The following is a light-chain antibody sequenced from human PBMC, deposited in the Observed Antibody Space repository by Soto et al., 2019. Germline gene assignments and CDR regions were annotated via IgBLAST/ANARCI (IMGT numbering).Light chain of an antibody. CDR2: DAS. J-gene: IGKJ1*01. CDR1: ESIGTW. V-gene: IGKV1-5*01. CDR3: QQFQSFSRT. Sequence: GDRVTITFRASESIGTWLAWYQQKPGKAPNLLIYDASSLQSGVPSRFSGRGSGTEFTLTISSLQPDDFATYYCQQFQSFSRTFGQGTKLDIK.